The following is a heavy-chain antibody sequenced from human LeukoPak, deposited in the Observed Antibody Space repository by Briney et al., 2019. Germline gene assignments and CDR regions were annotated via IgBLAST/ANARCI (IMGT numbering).Heavy chain of an antibody. CDR2: INHSGST. Sequence: SETLSLTCAVYGGSFSGYYWSWIRQPPGKGLEWIGEINHSGSTNYNPSLKSRVTISVDTSKNQFSLKLSSVTAADTAVYYCTQLERRGQYYFDYWGQGTLVTVSS. V-gene: IGHV4-34*01. J-gene: IGHJ4*02. D-gene: IGHD1-1*01. CDR3: TQLERRGQYYFDY. CDR1: GGSFSGYY.